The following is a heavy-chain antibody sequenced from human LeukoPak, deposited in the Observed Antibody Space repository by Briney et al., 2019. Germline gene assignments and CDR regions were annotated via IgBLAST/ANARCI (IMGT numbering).Heavy chain of an antibody. D-gene: IGHD3-22*01. Sequence: GGSLRLSCAASGFTFSSYWMHWVRQAPGKGLVWVSRISDGGSTTTYADSVKGRFTISRDNAKNTLYLQMNGLRAEDTAVYYCSRSAYYDGSGNYYDYWSQGTLVTVSS. J-gene: IGHJ4*02. V-gene: IGHV3-74*01. CDR1: GFTFSSYW. CDR2: ISDGGSTT. CDR3: SRSAYYDGSGNYYDY.